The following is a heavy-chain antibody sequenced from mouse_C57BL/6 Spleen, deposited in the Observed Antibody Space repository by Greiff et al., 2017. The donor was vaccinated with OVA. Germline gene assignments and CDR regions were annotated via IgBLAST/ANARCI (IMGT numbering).Heavy chain of an antibody. D-gene: IGHD1-1*01. Sequence: VQLQQPGAELVIPGASVKLSCKASGYTFTSYWMHWVKQRPGQGLEWIGEIDPSDSYTNYNQKFKGKSTLTVDKSSSTAYMQLSSLTSEDSAVYYCARGDGSSRFDYWGQGTLVTVSA. J-gene: IGHJ3*01. V-gene: IGHV1-69*01. CDR3: ARGDGSSRFDY. CDR1: GYTFTSYW. CDR2: IDPSDSYT.